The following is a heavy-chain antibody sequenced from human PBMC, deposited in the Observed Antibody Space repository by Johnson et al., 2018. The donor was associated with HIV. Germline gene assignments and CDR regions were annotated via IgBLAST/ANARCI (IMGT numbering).Heavy chain of an antibody. CDR1: GFTFSSYA. CDR2: ISYDGSNK. CDR3: ARVTAHYYDSGYPLEAFDI. J-gene: IGHJ3*02. D-gene: IGHD3-22*01. V-gene: IGHV3-30*04. Sequence: QVLLVESGGGVVQPGRSLRLSCAASGFTFSSYAMHWVRQAPGKGLEWVAVISYDGSNKYYADSVKGRFTISRDNSKNTLYLQMNSLRAEDTALYYCARVTAHYYDSGYPLEAFDIWGQGTMVTVSS.